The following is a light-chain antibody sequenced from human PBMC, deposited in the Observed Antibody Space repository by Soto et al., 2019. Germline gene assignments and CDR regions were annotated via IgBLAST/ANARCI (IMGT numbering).Light chain of an antibody. V-gene: IGKV1-39*01. CDR3: EQSYSTLDYT. J-gene: IGKJ2*01. Sequence: DIQMTQSPSSLSASVGDRVTITCRASQRISNYLNWYQHKPGKAPRLLIYAASSLQTGVPSRFSGSGDGTDFTIPISSLQPEDFVTYYCEQSYSTLDYTFGQGTKVEIK. CDR1: QRISNY. CDR2: AAS.